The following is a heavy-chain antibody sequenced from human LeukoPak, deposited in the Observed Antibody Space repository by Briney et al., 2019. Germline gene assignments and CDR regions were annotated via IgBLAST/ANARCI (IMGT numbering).Heavy chain of an antibody. CDR3: ARGMYSSSESFDV. J-gene: IGHJ3*01. V-gene: IGHV1-2*02. D-gene: IGHD3-22*01. Sequence: GASVKVSCKASGYTFGAHYIHWLRQAPGQGLEYMGWINPTAGDTNFAEKLKGRVTLTRDTSSNTVYMEVTRLTFADTAVYYCARGMYSSSESFDVWGQGTMVVVSS. CDR1: GYTFGAHY. CDR2: INPTAGDT.